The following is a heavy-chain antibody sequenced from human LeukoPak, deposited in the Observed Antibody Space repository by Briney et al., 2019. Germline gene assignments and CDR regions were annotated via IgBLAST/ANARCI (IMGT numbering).Heavy chain of an antibody. Sequence: PSETLSLTCTVSGGSISSYYWSWIRQPPGKGLEWIGYIYYSGSTNYNPSLKGRVTISVDTSKNQFSLKLSSVTAADTAVYYCARVDTAMASYYYYYMDVWGKGTTVTVSS. CDR2: IYYSGST. CDR3: ARVDTAMASYYYYYMDV. J-gene: IGHJ6*03. CDR1: GGSISSYY. V-gene: IGHV4-59*01. D-gene: IGHD5-18*01.